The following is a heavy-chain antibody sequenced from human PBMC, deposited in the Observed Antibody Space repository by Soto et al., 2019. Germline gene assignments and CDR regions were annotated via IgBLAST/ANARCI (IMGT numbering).Heavy chain of an antibody. CDR1: GDSITTDGYS. Sequence: LSLTCNVSGDSITTDGYSWSWIRQPPGKGLEWIGYIYHTGTAYYNPSLKSRVTLSVDRSKNQFSLSLSSMTAADTALYFCAGSKNRGVSFDYWGQGALVTVSS. CDR2: IYHTGTA. CDR3: AGSKNRGVSFDY. J-gene: IGHJ4*02. V-gene: IGHV4-30-2*02. D-gene: IGHD3-10*01.